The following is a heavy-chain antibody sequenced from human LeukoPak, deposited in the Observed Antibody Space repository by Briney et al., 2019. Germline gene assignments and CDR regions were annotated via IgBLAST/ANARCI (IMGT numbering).Heavy chain of an antibody. Sequence: GASVKVSCKASGYTLTELSMHWVRQAPGKGLEWMGGFDPEDGETIYAQKFQGRVTMTEDTSTDTAYMELRSLRSDDTAVYYCARDDYDSSGKGVWYYYYYMDVWGKGTTVTVSS. D-gene: IGHD3-22*01. J-gene: IGHJ6*03. CDR3: ARDDYDSSGKGVWYYYYYMDV. V-gene: IGHV1-24*01. CDR1: GYTLTELS. CDR2: FDPEDGET.